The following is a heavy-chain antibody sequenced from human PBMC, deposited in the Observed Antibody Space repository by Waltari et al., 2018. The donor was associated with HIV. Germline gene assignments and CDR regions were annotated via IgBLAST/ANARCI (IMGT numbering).Heavy chain of an antibody. CDR3: AKSTFVVAAAGRPGVPYDAFEM. Sequence: QLQVQSSRPGFLKPSATPSLTRTLSGQSLRTRSDTDAVRQPPRKGGAWVGSIYPSGNTFYSPALKSRVDISVDTSTNQFSLKSTSVTAADTALYYGAKSTFVVAAAGRPGVPYDAFEMWGRGTMLAVSS. CDR2: IYPSGNT. D-gene: IGHD6-13*01. CDR1: GQSLRTRSD. V-gene: IGHV4-38-2*02. J-gene: IGHJ3*02.